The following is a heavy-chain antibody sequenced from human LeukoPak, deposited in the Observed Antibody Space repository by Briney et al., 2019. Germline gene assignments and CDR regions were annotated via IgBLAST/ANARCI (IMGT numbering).Heavy chain of an antibody. D-gene: IGHD7-27*01. J-gene: IGHJ4*02. CDR1: GFTFSDYG. Sequence: PGGSLRLSCVGSGFTFSDYGINWVRQAPGKGLEWVSGFSSGGVTYYADRVKGRFTISRVNSRNTLDLHVNSLRVEDTAVYYCARDRHWGSFDYWGQGTLVTVSS. CDR3: ARDRHWGSFDY. CDR2: FSSGGVT. V-gene: IGHV3-23*01.